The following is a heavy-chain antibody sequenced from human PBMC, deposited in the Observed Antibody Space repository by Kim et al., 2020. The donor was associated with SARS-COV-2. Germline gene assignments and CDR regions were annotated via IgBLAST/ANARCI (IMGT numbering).Heavy chain of an antibody. Sequence: SETLSLTCTVSGGSISSGGYYWSWIRQHPGKGLEWIGYIYHSGFTYFNPSLKSRVTIALDMSKKQFSLNLSSVTAADTAVYYCARAPDFKWSRYFDLWGRGTLVTVSS. J-gene: IGHJ2*01. CDR3: ARAPDFKWSRYFDL. D-gene: IGHD3-9*01. CDR1: GGSISSGGYY. V-gene: IGHV4-31*03. CDR2: IYHSGFT.